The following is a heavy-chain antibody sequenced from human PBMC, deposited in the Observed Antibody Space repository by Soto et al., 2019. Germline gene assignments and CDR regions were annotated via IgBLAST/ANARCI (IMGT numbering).Heavy chain of an antibody. Sequence: EVQLLESGGGLVQPGGSLRLSCAASGFTFSSYAMSWVRQAPGKGLEWVSAISGNGGTRYYADSVKGRFTISRDNSKNPLYLQMNSLRAEDTAVYYCAKDRVSNWGFYDSWGQGTLVTVSP. CDR3: AKDRVSNWGFYDS. J-gene: IGHJ4*02. D-gene: IGHD7-27*01. CDR1: GFTFSSYA. V-gene: IGHV3-23*01. CDR2: ISGNGGTR.